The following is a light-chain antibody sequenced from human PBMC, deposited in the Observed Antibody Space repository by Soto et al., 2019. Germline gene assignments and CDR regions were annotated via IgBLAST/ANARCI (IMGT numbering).Light chain of an antibody. J-gene: IGKJ4*01. Sequence: EIVLTQSPGTLSLSPGERATLSCRASQSVSSSYLTWYQQKPGQAPRLLIYGASSRATGISDRFSGSGSGTDFTLTISRLEPEDFAIYYCQRESNWPPSLTFGGGTKVDIK. CDR1: QSVSSSY. CDR3: QRESNWPPSLT. CDR2: GAS. V-gene: IGKV3-20*01.